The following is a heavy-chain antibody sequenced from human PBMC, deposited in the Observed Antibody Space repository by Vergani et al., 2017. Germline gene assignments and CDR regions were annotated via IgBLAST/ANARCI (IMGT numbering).Heavy chain of an antibody. Sequence: QVQLVESGGGVVQPGGSLRLSCVASGFSVSNSGMHCVRQTPGKGLEWVAFIQYDGSDIFYADFVEGRFTISRDNSKNTLYLQMNSLRAEDTAVYYCAKGVATLDYWGQGTLVTVSS. CDR2: IQYDGSDI. CDR1: GFSVSNSG. J-gene: IGHJ4*02. D-gene: IGHD5-12*01. CDR3: AKGVATLDY. V-gene: IGHV3-30*02.